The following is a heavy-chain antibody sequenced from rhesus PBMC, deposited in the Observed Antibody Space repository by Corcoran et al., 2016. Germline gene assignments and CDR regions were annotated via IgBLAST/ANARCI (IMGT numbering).Heavy chain of an antibody. V-gene: IGHV4-80*01. Sequence: QVQPQESGPGLVKPSETLSLTCTVPGASIRSYWWSWIRQPPGKGLGWIGEINGNSGSTNYNPSLKSRVTISRDTSKIQFSLKLSSVTAADTAVYYCAKGSILYGLDSWGQGVVVTVSS. CDR3: AKGSILYGLDS. D-gene: IGHD2-39*01. CDR1: GASIRSYW. J-gene: IGHJ6*01. CDR2: INGNSGST.